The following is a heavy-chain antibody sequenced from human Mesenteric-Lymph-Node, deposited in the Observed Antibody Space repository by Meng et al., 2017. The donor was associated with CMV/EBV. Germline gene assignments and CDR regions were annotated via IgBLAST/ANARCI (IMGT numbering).Heavy chain of an antibody. J-gene: IGHJ4*02. CDR3: AKDGPPLRSGGY. CDR2: ISGGGVST. CDR1: AFTFGSYA. Sequence: AASAFTFGSYAMSWVRQAPGKGLEWVSAISGGGVSTYYADSVKGRFTISRDNSKNTLYLQMNSLRAEDTAVYYCAKDGPPLRSGGYWGQGTLVTVSS. V-gene: IGHV3-23*01. D-gene: IGHD6-19*01.